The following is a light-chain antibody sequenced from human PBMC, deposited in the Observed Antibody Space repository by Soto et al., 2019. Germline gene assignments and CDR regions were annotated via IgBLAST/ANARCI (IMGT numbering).Light chain of an antibody. CDR2: DAT. J-gene: IGKJ1*01. CDR1: QDIGSN. V-gene: IGKV1-17*02. CDR3: MHHNSYPRR. Sequence: DIQVTQSPSSLSASVGDTVTISCRASQDIGSNVACFQQISGKAPRLLIHDATRTQSGVPGRFSGSGFGTDFTLTISNLQPGDVAVYYCMHHNSYPRRFGQGT.